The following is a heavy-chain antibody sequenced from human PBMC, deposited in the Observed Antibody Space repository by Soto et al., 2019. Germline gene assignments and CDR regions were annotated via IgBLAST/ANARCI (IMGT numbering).Heavy chain of an antibody. J-gene: IGHJ5*02. V-gene: IGHV1-3*01. CDR3: ARDSGSSWYPNWFDP. CDR2: INAGNGNT. D-gene: IGHD6-13*01. Sequence: QVQLVQSGAEVKKPGASVKVSCKASGYTFTSYAMHWVRQAPGQRLEWMGWINAGNGNTKYSQKFQGRVTITRDTSASTAYMELSSLRSDDTAVYYCARDSGSSWYPNWFDPWGQGTLVTVSS. CDR1: GYTFTSYA.